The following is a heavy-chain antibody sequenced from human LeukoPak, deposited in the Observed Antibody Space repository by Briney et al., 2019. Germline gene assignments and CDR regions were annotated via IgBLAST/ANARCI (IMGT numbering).Heavy chain of an antibody. CDR3: AKLVVTATLYFDY. Sequence: GGSLSLSCAASGFTFSSYAMIWVRQAPGKGLEWVSAISCSGGRTFYADSVKGRFTISRDNSKNTLYLQMNSLRAEDTAVYYCAKLVVTATLYFDYWGQGTLVTVSS. D-gene: IGHD2-21*02. J-gene: IGHJ4*02. V-gene: IGHV3-23*01. CDR1: GFTFSSYA. CDR2: ISCSGGRT.